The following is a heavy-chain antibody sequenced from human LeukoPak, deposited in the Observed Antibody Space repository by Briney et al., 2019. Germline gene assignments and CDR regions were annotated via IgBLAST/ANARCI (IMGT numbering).Heavy chain of an antibody. J-gene: IGHJ6*02. CDR1: GFTFSSYA. V-gene: IGHV3-48*04. CDR3: ARDPGSMQTMVRGVIITGYYYYGMDV. D-gene: IGHD3-10*01. Sequence: PGRSLRLSCAASGFTFSSYAMHWVRQAPGKGLEWVSYISSSSSTIYYADSVKGRFTISRDNAKNSLYLQMNSLRAEDTAVYYCARDPGSMQTMVRGVIITGYYYYGMDVWGQGTTVTVSS. CDR2: ISSSSSTI.